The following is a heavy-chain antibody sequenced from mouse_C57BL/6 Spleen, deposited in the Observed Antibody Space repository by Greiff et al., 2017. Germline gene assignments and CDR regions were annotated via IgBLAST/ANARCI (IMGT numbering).Heavy chain of an antibody. CDR1: GYTFTDYN. J-gene: IGHJ2*01. CDR3: ARSGGYSDY. D-gene: IGHD4-1*01. CDR2: INPNNGGT. V-gene: IGHV1-18*01. Sequence: VQLQQSGPELVKPGASVKIPCKASGYTFTDYNMDWVKQSPGKSLEWIGDINPNNGGTIYNQKFKGKATLTVVKSSSTAYMQLRSLTSEETAVYYCARSGGYSDYWGQGTTLTVSS.